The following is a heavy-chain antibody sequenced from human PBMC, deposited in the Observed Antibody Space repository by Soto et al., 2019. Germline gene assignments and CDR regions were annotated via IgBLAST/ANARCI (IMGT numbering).Heavy chain of an antibody. CDR3: ASSYDGYFDY. J-gene: IGHJ4*02. CDR2: ISYDGSNK. CDR1: GFTFSSYA. V-gene: IGHV3-30-3*01. Sequence: QVQLVESGGGVVQPGRSLRLSCAASGFTFSSYAMHWVRQAPGKGLEWVAVISYDGSNKYYADSVKGRFTISRDNSKNPLYLQMNSLRAEDTAVYYCASSYDGYFDYWGQGTLVTVSS. D-gene: IGHD5-12*01.